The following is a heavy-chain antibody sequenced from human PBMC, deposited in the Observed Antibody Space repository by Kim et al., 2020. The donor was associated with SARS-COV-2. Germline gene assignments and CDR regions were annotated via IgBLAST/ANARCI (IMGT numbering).Heavy chain of an antibody. V-gene: IGHV1-18*01. Sequence: ASVKVSCKASGYTFTSYGISWVRQAPGQGLEWMGWISAYNGNTNYAQKLQGRVTMTTDTSTSTAYMELRSLRSDDTAVYYCARDPPLRGYSGYGRPGDRMDVWGQGTTVTVSS. CDR3: ARDPPLRGYSGYGRPGDRMDV. J-gene: IGHJ6*02. CDR2: ISAYNGNT. D-gene: IGHD5-12*01. CDR1: GYTFTSYG.